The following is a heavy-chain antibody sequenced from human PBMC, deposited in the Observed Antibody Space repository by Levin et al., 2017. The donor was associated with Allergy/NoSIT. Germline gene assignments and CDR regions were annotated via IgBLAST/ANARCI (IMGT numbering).Heavy chain of an antibody. CDR1: GFTFSTYA. D-gene: IGHD2-2*01. Sequence: GESLTISCAASGFTFSTYAMNWVRQTPGKGLEWVSTISGSGGTTHYADSVKGRFTISRDNSKNTLYLQMNSLRAEDTALYYCARDGLVLVPATSNYYFYGMDVWGQGTSVTVSS. J-gene: IGHJ6*02. CDR3: ARDGLVLVPATSNYYFYGMDV. CDR2: ISGSGGTT. V-gene: IGHV3-23*01.